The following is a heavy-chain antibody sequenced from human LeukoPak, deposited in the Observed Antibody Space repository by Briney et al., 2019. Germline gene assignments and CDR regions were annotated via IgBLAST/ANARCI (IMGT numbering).Heavy chain of an antibody. CDR1: GGSFSGYY. CDR3: ASYYYDSSGYFEYFQH. V-gene: IGHV4-34*01. D-gene: IGHD3-22*01. Sequence: SETLSLTCAVYGGSFSGYYWSWIRQPPGKGLEWVGEINHSGSTNYNPSLKSRVTISVDTSKNQFSLKLSSVTAADTAVYYCASYYYDSSGYFEYFQHWGQGTLVTVSS. CDR2: INHSGST. J-gene: IGHJ1*01.